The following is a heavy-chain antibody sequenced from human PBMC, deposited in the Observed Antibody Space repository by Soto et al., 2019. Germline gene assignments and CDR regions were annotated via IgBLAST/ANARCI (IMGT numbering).Heavy chain of an antibody. J-gene: IGHJ6*02. Sequence: PGGSLRLSCAASGFTFSSAWMSWVRQAPGKGLEWVGRIKSKTDGGTTDYAAPVKGRFTISRDDSKNTLYLQLNSLKTADTAVYYCTTDEVWCTNGFYRYYYYGMDVWGQGTTVTVSS. CDR2: IKSKTDGGTT. D-gene: IGHD2-8*01. V-gene: IGHV3-15*01. CDR3: TTDEVWCTNGFYRYYYYGMDV. CDR1: GFTFSSAW.